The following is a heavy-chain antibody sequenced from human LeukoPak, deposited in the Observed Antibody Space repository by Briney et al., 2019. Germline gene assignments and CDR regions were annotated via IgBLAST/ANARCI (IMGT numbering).Heavy chain of an antibody. CDR1: GGSISSDS. J-gene: IGHJ5*02. CDR3: ASTLGYGWFDP. CDR2: IFTSGSI. V-gene: IGHV4-4*07. Sequence: SETLSLTCTVSGGSISSDSWSWIRQSAGKELECIGHIFTSGSINYNPSLRSRVTISVDTSKNQFSLQLSSVTAADTAVYYCASTLGYGWFDPWGQGTLVTVSS. D-gene: IGHD1-1*01.